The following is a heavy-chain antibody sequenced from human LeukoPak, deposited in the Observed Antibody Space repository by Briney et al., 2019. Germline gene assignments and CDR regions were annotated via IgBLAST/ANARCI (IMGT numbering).Heavy chain of an antibody. CDR3: ARSKVVYPDY. CDR2: IRYDGSNK. CDR1: GFTFSSYG. Sequence: GGSLRLSCAASGFTFSSYGMHWVRQAPGKGLEWVAFIRYDGSNKYYADSVKGRFTISRDNAKNTLYLQMNSLRAEDTAVYYCARSKVVYPDYWGQGTLVTVSS. V-gene: IGHV3-30*02. J-gene: IGHJ4*02. D-gene: IGHD1-14*01.